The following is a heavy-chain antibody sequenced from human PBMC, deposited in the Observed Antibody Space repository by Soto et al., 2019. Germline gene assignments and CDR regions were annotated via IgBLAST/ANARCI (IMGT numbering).Heavy chain of an antibody. CDR3: AREDYYYDSSGYSYYFDY. D-gene: IGHD3-22*01. CDR1: GFTFSSYG. CDR2: IWYDGSNK. J-gene: IGHJ4*02. V-gene: IGHV3-33*01. Sequence: QVQLVESGGGVVQPGRSLRLSCAASGFTFSSYGMHWVRQAPGKGLEWVAVIWYDGSNKYYADSVKGRFTISRDNSKNTLYLQMKSLRGEDTAVYYCAREDYYYDSSGYSYYFDYWGQGTLVTVSS.